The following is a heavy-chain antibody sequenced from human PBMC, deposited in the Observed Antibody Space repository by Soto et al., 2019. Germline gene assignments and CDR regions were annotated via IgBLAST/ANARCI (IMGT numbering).Heavy chain of an antibody. CDR2: IYYSGST. CDR3: ARGDFWSGYMGLDY. V-gene: IGHV4-59*02. J-gene: IGHJ4*02. D-gene: IGHD3-3*01. CDR1: GGSVSSYY. Sequence: TSETLSLTCTVSGGSVSSYYWSWIRQPPGKGLEWIGYIYYSGSTNYNPSLKSRVTISVDTSKNQFSLKLSSVTAADTAGYYCARGDFWSGYMGLDYWGQGTLVTV.